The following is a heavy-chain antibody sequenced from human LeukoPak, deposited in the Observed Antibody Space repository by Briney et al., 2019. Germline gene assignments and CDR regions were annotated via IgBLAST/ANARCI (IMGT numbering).Heavy chain of an antibody. D-gene: IGHD6-19*01. J-gene: IGHJ3*02. CDR2: ISESGDRT. CDR3: ARSVIAVAGYDAFDI. V-gene: IGHV3-23*01. CDR1: GFTFSSYA. Sequence: GGSLRLSCAASGFTFSSYAMSWVRQAPGKGLEWVSVISESGDRTYYADSVKGRFTISRDNAKNSLYLEMNSLRDEDTAVYYCARSVIAVAGYDAFDIWGQGTVVTVSS.